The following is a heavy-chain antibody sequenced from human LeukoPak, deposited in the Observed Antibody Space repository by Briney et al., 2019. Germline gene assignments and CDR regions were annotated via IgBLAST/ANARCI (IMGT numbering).Heavy chain of an antibody. J-gene: IGHJ4*02. CDR3: ARVRSVDTAMVKRGAFDY. CDR2: ISGSGGST. CDR1: GFTFSSYA. V-gene: IGHV3-23*01. D-gene: IGHD5-18*01. Sequence: PGGSLRLSCAASGFTFSSYAMSWVRQAPGKGLEWVSAISGSGGSTYYADSVKGRFTISRDNSKNTLYLQMNSLRAEDTAVYYCARVRSVDTAMVKRGAFDYWGQGTLVTVSS.